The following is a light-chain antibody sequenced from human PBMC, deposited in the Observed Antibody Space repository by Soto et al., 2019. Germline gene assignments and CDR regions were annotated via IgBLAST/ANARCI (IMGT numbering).Light chain of an antibody. CDR3: CSYAGSYSYV. V-gene: IGLV2-11*01. CDR1: SSDVGGYNY. CDR2: DVS. Sequence: QSALAQPRSVSGSPGQSVTMSCTGTSSDVGGYNYVSWYQEQPGKAPKLMIYDVSKRPSGVPDRFSGSKSGNTASLTISGLQAEDEADYYCCSYAGSYSYVFGTGTKV. J-gene: IGLJ1*01.